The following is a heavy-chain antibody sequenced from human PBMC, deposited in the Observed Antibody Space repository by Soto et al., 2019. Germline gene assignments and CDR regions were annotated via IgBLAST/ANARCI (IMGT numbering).Heavy chain of an antibody. CDR1: GDGLTGLS. CDR2: FDPEDGET. CDR3: ARDIPFLSVIATVGLDY. J-gene: IGHJ4*02. Sequence: GASVKVSCKVCGDGLTGLSMQWVRQAPGKVLEWMGGFDPEDGETIYAQKFQGRVTMTEDTSTDTAYMERWSMRSDDTAVYYCARDIPFLSVIATVGLDYWGQGTLVTVSS. D-gene: IGHD6-13*01. V-gene: IGHV1-24*01.